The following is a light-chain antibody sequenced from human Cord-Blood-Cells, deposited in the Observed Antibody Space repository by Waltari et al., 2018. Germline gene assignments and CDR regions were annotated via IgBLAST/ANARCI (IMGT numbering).Light chain of an antibody. J-gene: IGKJ4*01. Sequence: EIVMTQSPATLSVSPRESATLPCRASQSVSSNLAWYQQKPGQAPRLLIYGASTRATGIPARFSGSGSGTEFTLTISSLQSEDFAVYYCQQYNNWPLTFGGGTKVEIK. CDR2: GAS. V-gene: IGKV3-15*01. CDR1: QSVSSN. CDR3: QQYNNWPLT.